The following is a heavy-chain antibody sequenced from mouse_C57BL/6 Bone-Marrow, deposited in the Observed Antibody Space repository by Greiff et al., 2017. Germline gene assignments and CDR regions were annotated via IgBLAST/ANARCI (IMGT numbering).Heavy chain of an antibody. D-gene: IGHD1-1*01. J-gene: IGHJ4*01. CDR1: GFNIKDYY. CDR3: ARVSVYGSSLDAMDY. V-gene: IGHV14-2*01. Sequence: VQLQQSGAELVKPWASVKLSCTASGFNIKDYYMHWVKQRTEQGLEWIGRIDPEDGATKYAPKFQGKATITADTSSNTAYLQLSSLTSEDTAVYYCARVSVYGSSLDAMDYWGQGTSVTVSS. CDR2: IDPEDGAT.